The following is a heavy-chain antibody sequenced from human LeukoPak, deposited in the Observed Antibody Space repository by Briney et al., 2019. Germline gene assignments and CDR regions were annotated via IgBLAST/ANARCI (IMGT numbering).Heavy chain of an antibody. V-gene: IGHV1-69*04. CDR3: ARDKGLYSGSYPTSDY. Sequence: SVKVSCKASGGTFSSYAISWVRQAPGQGLEWMGRIIPILGIANYAQKFQGRVTITADKSTSTAYMELSSLRSEDTAVYYCARDKGLYSGSYPTSDYWGQGTLVTVSS. CDR2: IIPILGIA. CDR1: GGTFSSYA. J-gene: IGHJ4*02. D-gene: IGHD1-26*01.